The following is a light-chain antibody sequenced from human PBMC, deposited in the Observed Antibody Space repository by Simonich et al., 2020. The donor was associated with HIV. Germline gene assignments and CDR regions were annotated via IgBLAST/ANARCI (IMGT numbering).Light chain of an antibody. CDR1: QSISSY. CDR3: QQYSSSVWT. Sequence: EIVLTQSPATLSLSPGERATLSCRASQSISSYLAWYQQKPGQAPRLLIYDASNRATGSPARFSGSGSGTDFTLTISSLEPEDFVVYYCQQYSSSVWTFGQGTKVEIK. J-gene: IGKJ1*01. CDR2: DAS. V-gene: IGKV3-11*01.